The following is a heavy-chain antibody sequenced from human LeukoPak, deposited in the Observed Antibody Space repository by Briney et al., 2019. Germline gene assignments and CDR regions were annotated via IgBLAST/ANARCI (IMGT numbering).Heavy chain of an antibody. Sequence: PSETLSLTCTVSGGSISSSSYYWGWIRPPPGEGLGWVGSIYYSGSTYHHPSLKSRVTISVDTSKNQFSLKLSSVTAADTAVYYCASPFLSYYYDSAPGIWGQGTLVTVSS. CDR1: GGSISSSSYY. CDR2: IYYSGST. D-gene: IGHD3-22*01. CDR3: ASPFLSYYYDSAPGI. V-gene: IGHV4-39*01. J-gene: IGHJ4*02.